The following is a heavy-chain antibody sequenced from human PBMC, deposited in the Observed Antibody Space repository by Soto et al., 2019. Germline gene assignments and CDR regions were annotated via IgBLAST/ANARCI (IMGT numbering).Heavy chain of an antibody. CDR3: ARQGITGSYSGSFDI. J-gene: IGHJ3*02. D-gene: IGHD1-26*01. CDR2: IKYSGTT. V-gene: IGHV4-39*01. CDR1: GGSISSSRCH. Sequence: PSETLSLTCTVSGGSISSSRCHWGWIRQPPGKGLEWIASIKYSGTTFYNPSLKSRVTLSVDTSKNQFALKLSSVTAAETAVYYGARQGITGSYSGSFDIWGKGTMVTVSS.